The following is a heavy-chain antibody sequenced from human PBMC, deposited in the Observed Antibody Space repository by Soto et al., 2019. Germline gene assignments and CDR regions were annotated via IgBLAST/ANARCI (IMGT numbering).Heavy chain of an antibody. Sequence: PGGSRRLSCAASGFTFSSYAMSWVRQAPGKGLEWVSAISGSGGSTYYADSVKGRFTISRDNSKNTLYLQMNSLRAEDTAVYYCAKAKAGGYYFDYWGQGTLVTVSS. J-gene: IGHJ4*02. CDR2: ISGSGGST. V-gene: IGHV3-23*01. D-gene: IGHD3-10*01. CDR3: AKAKAGGYYFDY. CDR1: GFTFSSYA.